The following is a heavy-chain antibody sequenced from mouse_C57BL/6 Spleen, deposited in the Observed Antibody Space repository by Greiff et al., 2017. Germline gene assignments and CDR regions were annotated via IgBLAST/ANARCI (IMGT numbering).Heavy chain of an antibody. J-gene: IGHJ4*01. Sequence: VQLQQSGAELARPGASVKLSCKASGYTFTSYGISWVKQRTGQGLEWIGEIYPRSGNTYYNEKFKGKATLTADKSSSTAYMELRSLTSEDSAVYFCARFPIYYGNYVSAMDYWGQGTSVTVSS. CDR3: ARFPIYYGNYVSAMDY. D-gene: IGHD2-1*01. V-gene: IGHV1-81*01. CDR1: GYTFTSYG. CDR2: IYPRSGNT.